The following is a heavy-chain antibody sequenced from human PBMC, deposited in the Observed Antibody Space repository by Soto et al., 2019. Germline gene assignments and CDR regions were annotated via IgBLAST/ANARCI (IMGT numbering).Heavy chain of an antibody. Sequence: PAETLSLTCPVSGGSISSYYWSWIRQPAGKGLEWVGRIYTSESTNYNTSLKRRVTMSVDTSKNHFSLKLSSVTAGDTAVYYCARDLGLGYCTGGSCYHGGFDPWGQGTQVTVSS. V-gene: IGHV4-4*07. CDR2: IYTSEST. CDR3: ARDLGLGYCTGGSCYHGGFDP. CDR1: GGSISSYY. J-gene: IGHJ5*02. D-gene: IGHD2-15*01.